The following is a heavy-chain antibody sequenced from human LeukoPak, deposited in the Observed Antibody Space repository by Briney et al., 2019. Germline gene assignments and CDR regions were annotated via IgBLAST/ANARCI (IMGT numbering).Heavy chain of an antibody. V-gene: IGHV1-2*06. D-gene: IGHD6-19*01. J-gene: IGHJ4*02. CDR1: GYTFTGYY. CDR2: INPNSGGT. CDR3: ARDLGYSSGWYVLGY. Sequence: GASVKVSCKASGYTFTGYYMHWVRQAPGQGLEWMGRINPNSGGTNYAQKFQGRVTMTRDTSISTAYMELSRLRSEDTAVYYCARDLGYSSGWYVLGYWGQGTLVTVSS.